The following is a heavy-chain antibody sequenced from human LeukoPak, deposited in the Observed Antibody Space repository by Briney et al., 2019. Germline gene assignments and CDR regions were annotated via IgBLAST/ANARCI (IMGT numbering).Heavy chain of an antibody. V-gene: IGHV1-2*02. J-gene: IGHJ4*02. CDR3: ARELN. Sequence: XVXQAPGQGLEWMGWINPNSGGTNYAQKFQGRVTMTRDTSISTAYMELSRLRSDDTAVYYCARELNWGQGTLVTVSS. CDR2: INPNSGGT.